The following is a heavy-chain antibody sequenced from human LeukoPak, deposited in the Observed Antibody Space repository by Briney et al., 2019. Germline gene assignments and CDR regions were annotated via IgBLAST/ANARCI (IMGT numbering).Heavy chain of an antibody. Sequence: GGSLRLSCAASGFTVSSNYMSWVRQAPGKGLEWVSVIYSGGSTYYADSVKGRFTISRDNSKNTLYLQMNSLRAEDTAVYYCASPPGDLRYFEYYFDYWGQGTLVTVSS. CDR2: IYSGGST. CDR1: GFTVSSNY. D-gene: IGHD3-9*01. CDR3: ASPPGDLRYFEYYFDY. V-gene: IGHV3-66*01. J-gene: IGHJ4*02.